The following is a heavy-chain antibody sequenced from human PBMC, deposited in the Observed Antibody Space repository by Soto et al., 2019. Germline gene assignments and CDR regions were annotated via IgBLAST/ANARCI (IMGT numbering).Heavy chain of an antibody. CDR2: ISAYNGNT. J-gene: IGHJ4*02. Sequence: ALVKFSCKASGYTFTSYGISWVRQAPGQGVEWVGWISAYNGNTGYAQKFQGRVTMTRNTSISTAYMELSSLRSEDTAVYYCARTLYGDNVDYWGQGTLVTVSS. CDR1: GYTFTSYG. V-gene: IGHV1-8*01. D-gene: IGHD4-17*01. CDR3: ARTLYGDNVDY.